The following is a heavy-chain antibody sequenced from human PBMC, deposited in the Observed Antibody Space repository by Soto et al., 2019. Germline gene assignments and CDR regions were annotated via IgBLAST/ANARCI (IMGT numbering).Heavy chain of an antibody. V-gene: IGHV3-48*01. D-gene: IGHD6-13*01. CDR3: AREKQLAFDN. CDR1: GFTFSSYS. Sequence: GGSLRLSCAASGFTFSSYSFNWVRQAPGKGLEWLSYIGSSSTTIYYADSVKGRFIISRDNAKNSLYLQMNSLRPEDTAVYYCAREKQLAFDNWGQGTRVTVSS. J-gene: IGHJ4*02. CDR2: IGSSSTTI.